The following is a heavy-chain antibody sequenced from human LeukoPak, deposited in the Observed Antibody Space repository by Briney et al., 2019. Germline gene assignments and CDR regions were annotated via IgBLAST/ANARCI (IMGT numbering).Heavy chain of an antibody. Sequence: GGSLRLSCVVSGITLSNYGMSWVRQAPGKGLEWVSGISERGGSTNYADSVKGRFIISRDNSKNTLYLQMNSLRAEDTAVYYCASRGRTMIVVVITTWYFQHWGQGTLVTVSS. CDR2: ISERGGST. D-gene: IGHD3-22*01. CDR1: GITLSNYG. V-gene: IGHV3-23*01. J-gene: IGHJ1*01. CDR3: ASRGRTMIVVVITTWYFQH.